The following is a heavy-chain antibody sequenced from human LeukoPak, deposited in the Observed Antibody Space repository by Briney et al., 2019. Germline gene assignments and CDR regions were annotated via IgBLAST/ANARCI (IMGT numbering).Heavy chain of an antibody. D-gene: IGHD6-19*01. CDR1: GFTFSDYY. CDR2: ISSSGSTI. Sequence: GGSLRLSCAASGFTFSDYYMSWIRQAPGKGLEWVSYISSSGSTIYYADSVKGRFTISRDNAKNSLYLQMNSLRAEDTAVYYCARDPEADSSGWYYYYYGMDVWGQGTTVTVSS. J-gene: IGHJ6*02. CDR3: ARDPEADSSGWYYYYYGMDV. V-gene: IGHV3-11*01.